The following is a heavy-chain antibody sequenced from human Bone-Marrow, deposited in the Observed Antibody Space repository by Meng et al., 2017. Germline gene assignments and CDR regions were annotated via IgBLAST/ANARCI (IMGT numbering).Heavy chain of an antibody. CDR3: ARERGDSRGFDY. CDR1: GYTFTSYD. CDR2: INPNRGGT. Sequence: ASVKVSCKASGYTFTSYDINWVRQATGQGLEWMGRINPNRGGTNYAQNFQGRVTVTSDTSINTVYMELYRLRSDDAAVYYCARERGDSRGFDYWAQGTLVTVSS. V-gene: IGHV1-2*06. D-gene: IGHD3-22*01. J-gene: IGHJ4*02.